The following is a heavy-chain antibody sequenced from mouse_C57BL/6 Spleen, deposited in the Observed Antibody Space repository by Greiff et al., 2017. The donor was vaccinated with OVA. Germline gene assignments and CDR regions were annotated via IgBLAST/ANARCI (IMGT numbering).Heavy chain of an antibody. CDR1: GYSFTSYY. J-gene: IGHJ4*01. V-gene: IGHV1-66*01. CDR2: IYPGSGNT. D-gene: IGHD2-1*01. CDR3: ARGGNYKAMDY. Sequence: QVQLKESGPELVKPGASVKISCKASGYSFTSYYIHWVKQRPGQGLEWIGWIYPGSGNTKYNEKFKGKATLTADTSSSTAYMQLSSLTSEDSAVYYCARGGNYKAMDYWGQGTSVTVSS.